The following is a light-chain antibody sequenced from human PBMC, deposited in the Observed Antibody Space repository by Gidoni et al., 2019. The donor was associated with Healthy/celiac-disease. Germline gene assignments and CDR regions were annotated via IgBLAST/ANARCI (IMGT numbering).Light chain of an antibody. CDR2: AAS. CDR1: QSISSY. Sequence: DIQMTQSPSSLSASVGERVTITCRASQSISSYLNWYQQKPGKAPKLLIYAASSLQSGAPSRFSGSGSGTDFTLTISSLQPEDFATYYCQQSNSTPLTFXGXTKVEIK. J-gene: IGKJ4*01. V-gene: IGKV1-39*01. CDR3: QQSNSTPLT.